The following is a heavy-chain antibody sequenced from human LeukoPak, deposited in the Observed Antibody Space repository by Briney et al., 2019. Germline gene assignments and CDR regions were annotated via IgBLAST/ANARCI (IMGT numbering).Heavy chain of an antibody. V-gene: IGHV3-30*02. CDR2: IRYDGSNK. Sequence: GGSLRLSCAASGFTFSSYGMHWVRQAPGKGLEWVAFIRYDGSNKYYADSVKGRFTISRDNAKNSLYLQMNSLRAEDTAVYFCARTSGDYTPFDYWGQGTLVTVSS. CDR1: GFTFSSYG. J-gene: IGHJ4*02. D-gene: IGHD3-3*01. CDR3: ARTSGDYTPFDY.